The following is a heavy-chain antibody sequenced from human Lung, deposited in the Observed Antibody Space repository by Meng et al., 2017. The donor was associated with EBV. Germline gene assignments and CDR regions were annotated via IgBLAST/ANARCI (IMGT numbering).Heavy chain of an antibody. V-gene: IGHV1-18*01. Sequence: QARLGQSGGELKKPGASVKVSCKASGHTFTNYGITWVRQAPGQGLEWMGWINAYNGDTNYAQTLQGRVTMTTDTSTSTAYMELRSLRSDDTAVYYCARVEVGITSGDYWGQGTLVTVSS. J-gene: IGHJ4*02. CDR1: GHTFTNYG. D-gene: IGHD1-26*01. CDR2: INAYNGDT. CDR3: ARVEVGITSGDY.